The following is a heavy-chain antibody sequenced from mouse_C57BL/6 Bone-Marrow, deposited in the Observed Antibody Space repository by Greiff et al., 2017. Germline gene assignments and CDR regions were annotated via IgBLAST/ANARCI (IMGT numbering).Heavy chain of an antibody. CDR1: GFSFNTYA. J-gene: IGHJ4*01. Sequence: EVQGVESGGGLVQPKGSLKLSCAASGFSFNTYAMNWVRQAPGKGLEWVARIRSKSNNYATYYADSVKDRFTISRDDSESMLYLQMNNLKTEDTAMYYCVRQSSGYPYYYAMDYWGQGTSVTVSS. V-gene: IGHV10-1*01. CDR3: VRQSSGYPYYYAMDY. CDR2: IRSKSNNYAT. D-gene: IGHD3-2*02.